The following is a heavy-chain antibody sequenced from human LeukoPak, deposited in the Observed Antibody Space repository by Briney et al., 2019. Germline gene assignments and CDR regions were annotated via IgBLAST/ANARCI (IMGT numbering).Heavy chain of an antibody. CDR3: ARRWNYGRNDYIDV. D-gene: IGHD1-7*01. CDR2: INDSGRT. CDR1: GGSFSNYY. J-gene: IGHJ6*03. V-gene: IGHV4-34*01. Sequence: SETLSLTCAVYGGSFSNYYWSWIRQPPGKGLEWIGEINDSGRTNYNPSLVSRVTVSVDTSKKQFSLRLTSVTATDTAVYYCARRWNYGRNDYIDVWGKGVTVSVSS.